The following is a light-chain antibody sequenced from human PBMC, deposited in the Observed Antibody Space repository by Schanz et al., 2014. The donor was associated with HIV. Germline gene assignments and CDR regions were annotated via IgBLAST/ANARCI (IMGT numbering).Light chain of an antibody. Sequence: EIVLTQFPATLSLSPGERATLSCRASQSVSRYLAWYQQKPGQAPRLLIYGASTRATGIPARFSGSGSGTEFTLTISSLQSEDFAVYYCQQYNNWPPYTFGQGTKVEIK. CDR1: QSVSRY. V-gene: IGKV3-15*01. CDR2: GAS. J-gene: IGKJ2*01. CDR3: QQYNNWPPYT.